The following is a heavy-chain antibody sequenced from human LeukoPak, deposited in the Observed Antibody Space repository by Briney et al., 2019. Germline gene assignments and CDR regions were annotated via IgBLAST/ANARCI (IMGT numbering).Heavy chain of an antibody. D-gene: IGHD5-24*01. J-gene: IGHJ4*02. Sequence: GGSLRLSCAASGFTFSNYWMHWVRQAPGKGLVWVSRINSDGINTSYADSVKGRFTISRDNAKNSLYLQMNSLRAEDTAVYYCARGRSRDGYIDYWGKGTLVTVSS. V-gene: IGHV3-74*01. CDR2: INSDGINT. CDR3: ARGRSRDGYIDY. CDR1: GFTFSNYW.